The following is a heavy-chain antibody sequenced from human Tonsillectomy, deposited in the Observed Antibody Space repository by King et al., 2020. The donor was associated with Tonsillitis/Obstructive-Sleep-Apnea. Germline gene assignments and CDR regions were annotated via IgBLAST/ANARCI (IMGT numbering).Heavy chain of an antibody. CDR2: INHSGST. CDR3: ARVTPTQAIFDIVATIDY. J-gene: IGHJ4*02. V-gene: IGHV4-34*01. CDR1: GGSFSGYY. D-gene: IGHD5-12*01. Sequence: VQLQQWGAGLLKPSETLSLTCAVYGGSFSGYYWSWIRQPPGKGLEWIGEINHSGSTNYNPSLKSRVTISVDTSKNQFSLKLSSVTAADTAVYYCARVTPTQAIFDIVATIDYWGQGTLVTVSS.